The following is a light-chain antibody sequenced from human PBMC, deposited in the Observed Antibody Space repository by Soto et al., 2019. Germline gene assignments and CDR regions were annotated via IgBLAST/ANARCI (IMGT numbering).Light chain of an antibody. J-gene: IGKJ5*01. Sequence: DIQMTQSPSSVSASAGDRVTITCRASQDISSWLAWYQQKPGKAPKLLIYAAYSLQSGVHSRFSGSGSGTDFTLTIRSLQPEDFATYYCQQANSFPITFGQGTRLEIK. CDR2: AAY. CDR1: QDISSW. CDR3: QQANSFPIT. V-gene: IGKV1-12*01.